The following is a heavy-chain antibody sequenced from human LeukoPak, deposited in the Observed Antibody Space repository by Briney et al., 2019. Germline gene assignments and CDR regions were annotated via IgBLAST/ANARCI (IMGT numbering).Heavy chain of an antibody. CDR1: GGTFSSYA. D-gene: IGHD3-22*01. CDR3: ARGPVRYYDSSGSLLY. J-gene: IGHJ4*02. Sequence: SVKVSCKASGGTFSSYAISWVRQAPGQGLEWMGGIIPIFGTANYAQKFQGRVTITADESTSTAYMELSSLRSEDTAVYYCARGPVRYYDSSGSLLYWGQGTLVTVSS. CDR2: IIPIFGTA. V-gene: IGHV1-69*01.